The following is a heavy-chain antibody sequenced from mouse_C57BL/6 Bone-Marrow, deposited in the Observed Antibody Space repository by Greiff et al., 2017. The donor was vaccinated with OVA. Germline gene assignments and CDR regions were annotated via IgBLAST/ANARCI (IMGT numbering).Heavy chain of an antibody. Sequence: QVQLQQPGAELVKPGASVKMSCKASGYTFTSYWITWVKQRPGQGLEWIGDIYPGSGRTNYNEKFKSKATLTVDTSSSTAYMQLSSLTSEDSAVYYCASWAITTVEGDFAMDYWGQGTSVTVSS. CDR1: GYTFTSYW. J-gene: IGHJ4*01. CDR3: ASWAITTVEGDFAMDY. V-gene: IGHV1-55*01. CDR2: IYPGSGRT. D-gene: IGHD1-1*01.